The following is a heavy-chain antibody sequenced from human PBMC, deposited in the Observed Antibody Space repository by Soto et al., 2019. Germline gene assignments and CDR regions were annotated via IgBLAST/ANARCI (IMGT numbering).Heavy chain of an antibody. V-gene: IGHV4-30-2*01. Sequence: SETVSLTCAVSGGSISSGGYSWSWIRQPPGKGLEWIGYIYHSGSTYYNPSLKSRVTISVDRSKNQFSLKLSSVTAADTAVYYCASVDTAMVGAFDYWGQGTLVTVS. CDR1: GGSISSGGYS. CDR3: ASVDTAMVGAFDY. J-gene: IGHJ4*02. CDR2: IYHSGST. D-gene: IGHD5-18*01.